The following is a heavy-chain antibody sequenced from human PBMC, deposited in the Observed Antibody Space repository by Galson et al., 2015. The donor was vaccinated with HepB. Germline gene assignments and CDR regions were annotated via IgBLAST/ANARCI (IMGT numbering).Heavy chain of an antibody. Sequence: SLRLSCAASGFSFSRYWMSWVRQAPGKGLEWVANIKQDGSEKYYVDSVKGRFTISRDNAKNSLYLQLSSLRVEDTAVYYCVREGSSSCTSGGCYRGGSFDSWGQGTRVTVSS. CDR1: GFSFSRYW. J-gene: IGHJ4*02. D-gene: IGHD2-2*02. V-gene: IGHV3-7*03. CDR3: VREGSSSCTSGGCYRGGSFDS. CDR2: IKQDGSEK.